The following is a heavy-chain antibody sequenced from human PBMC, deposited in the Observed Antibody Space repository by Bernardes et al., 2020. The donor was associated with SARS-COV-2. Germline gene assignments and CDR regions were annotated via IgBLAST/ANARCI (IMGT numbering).Heavy chain of an antibody. Sequence: ASVKVSCKVSGYTLTDLSMHWVRQAPGKGLEWMGGFDPEDGETIYAQKFQGRVTMTEDTSTDTAYMELSSLRSEDTAVYYCATARIVGATDWFDPWGQGTLVTVSS. CDR2: FDPEDGET. CDR1: GYTLTDLS. CDR3: ATARIVGATDWFDP. V-gene: IGHV1-24*01. J-gene: IGHJ5*02. D-gene: IGHD1-26*01.